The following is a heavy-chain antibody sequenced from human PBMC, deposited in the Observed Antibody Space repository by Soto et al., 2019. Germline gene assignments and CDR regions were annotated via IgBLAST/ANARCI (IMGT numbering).Heavy chain of an antibody. J-gene: IGHJ4*02. V-gene: IGHV3-15*07. Sequence: GGSLRLSCAASGFTFSNAWMNWVRQAPGKGLEWVGRIKSKTDGGTTDYAAPVKGRFTISRDDSKNTLYLQMNSLKTEDTAVYYCTTYYYDSSGYYVGYYFDYWGQGTLVTVSS. CDR1: GFTFSNAW. D-gene: IGHD3-22*01. CDR3: TTYYYDSSGYYVGYYFDY. CDR2: IKSKTDGGTT.